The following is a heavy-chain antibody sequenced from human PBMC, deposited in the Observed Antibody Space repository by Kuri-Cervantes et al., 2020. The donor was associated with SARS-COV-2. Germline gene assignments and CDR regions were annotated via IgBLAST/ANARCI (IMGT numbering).Heavy chain of an antibody. D-gene: IGHD3/OR15-3a*01. J-gene: IGHJ4*01. V-gene: IGHV4-61*01. Sequence: GSLRLSCTVSGGSVSSGSYYWSWMRQPPGKGLEWIGYVHNSGSTSFSPSLRSRVTMSIDTSMSQFSLKLYSVTAADTAIYYCAGASFGLVGACDYWGHGTLVTVSS. CDR2: VHNSGST. CDR3: AGASFGLVGACDY. CDR1: GGSVSSGSYY.